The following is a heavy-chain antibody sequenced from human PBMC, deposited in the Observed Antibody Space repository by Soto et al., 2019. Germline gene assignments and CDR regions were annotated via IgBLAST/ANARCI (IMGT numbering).Heavy chain of an antibody. CDR1: GFTFSSYA. Sequence: GGSLRLSCAASGFTFSSYAMHWVRQAPGKGLEWVAVISYDGSNKYYADSVKGRFTISRDNSKNTLYLQMNSLRAEDTAVYYCARDGLSDSSGYYGPEDAFDIWGQGTMVTVSS. CDR2: ISYDGSNK. J-gene: IGHJ3*02. V-gene: IGHV3-30-3*01. D-gene: IGHD3-22*01. CDR3: ARDGLSDSSGYYGPEDAFDI.